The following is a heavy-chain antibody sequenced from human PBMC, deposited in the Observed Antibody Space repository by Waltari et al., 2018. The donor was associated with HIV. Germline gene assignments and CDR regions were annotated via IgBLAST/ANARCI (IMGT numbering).Heavy chain of an antibody. CDR3: ARDPGGADAFDF. J-gene: IGHJ3*01. CDR2: IKQDGSEK. D-gene: IGHD3-16*01. Sequence: EVQLVESGGGLVQPGGSLRLSCAVSGFSFGSSWMSWVRQAPGKGLEWVANIKQDGSEKYYVDSVKGRFNISRDNAKNSLYLQMNSLRDEDTAVYYCARDPGGADAFDFWGQGTMVTVSS. CDR1: GFSFGSSW. V-gene: IGHV3-7*01.